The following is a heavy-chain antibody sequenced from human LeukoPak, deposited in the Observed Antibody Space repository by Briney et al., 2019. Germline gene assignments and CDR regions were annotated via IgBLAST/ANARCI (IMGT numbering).Heavy chain of an antibody. CDR1: GGSISSSSHY. J-gene: IGHJ5*02. Sequence: SETLSLTCTVSGGSISSSSHYWGWIRQPPGEGLEWIGSIYFSGSTYYSPSLKSRVTISLDTSKNQFSLKLTSVTAADTAVYYCARDRWFDPWGQGTLVTVSS. CDR3: ARDRWFDP. V-gene: IGHV4-39*07. CDR2: IYFSGST.